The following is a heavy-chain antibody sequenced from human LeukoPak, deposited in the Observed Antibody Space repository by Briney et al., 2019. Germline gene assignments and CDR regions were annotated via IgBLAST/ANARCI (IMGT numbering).Heavy chain of an antibody. V-gene: IGHV1-18*01. D-gene: IGHD4-17*01. CDR2: ICAYIGNT. Sequence: ASVKLSCTASGYTFTSYGISWVRQAPGQGLEWMVWICAYIGNTNYAQKLQGRVTMTTDTSTSTAYMELRRLRSDDTAVYYCAREMTTVTTGFDYWGQGTLVTVSS. CDR1: GYTFTSYG. J-gene: IGHJ4*02. CDR3: AREMTTVTTGFDY.